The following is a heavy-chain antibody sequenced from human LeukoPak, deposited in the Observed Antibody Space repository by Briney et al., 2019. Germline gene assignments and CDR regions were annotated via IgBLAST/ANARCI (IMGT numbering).Heavy chain of an antibody. CDR1: GFTFSISA. V-gene: IGHV3-23*01. D-gene: IGHD1-1*01. CDR2: ISGSGGST. CDR3: AKDTNWNDVPNWYFDL. Sequence: GGSLRLSCAASGFTFSISAMSWVRQAPGKGLEWVSAISGSGGSTYYADSVKGRFTISRDNSKNTLYLQMNSLRAEDTAVYYCAKDTNWNDVPNWYFDLWGRGTLVTVSS. J-gene: IGHJ2*01.